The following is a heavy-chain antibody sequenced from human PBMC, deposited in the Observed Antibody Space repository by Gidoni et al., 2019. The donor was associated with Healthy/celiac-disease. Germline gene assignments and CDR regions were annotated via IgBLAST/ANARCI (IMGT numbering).Heavy chain of an antibody. CDR2: INHSGST. D-gene: IGHD1-26*01. Sequence: QVQLQQWGAGLLKPSETLSLTCAVYGGSFSGYYWSWIRQPPGKGLEWIGEINHSGSTNYNPSLKSRVTISVDTSKNQFSLKLSSVTAADTAVYYCARGRSPGVWGKGTTVTVSS. CDR3: ARGRSPGV. V-gene: IGHV4-34*01. CDR1: GGSFSGYY. J-gene: IGHJ6*04.